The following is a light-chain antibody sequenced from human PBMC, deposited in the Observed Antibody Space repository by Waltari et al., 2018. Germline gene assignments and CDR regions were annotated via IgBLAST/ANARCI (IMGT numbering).Light chain of an antibody. CDR2: ENT. J-gene: IGLJ7*01. CDR1: SSNIGNNY. V-gene: IGLV1-51*02. CDR3: GTCDSSLRGAV. Sequence: QSVLTQPPSVSAAPGQRVTIPCSGGSSNIGNNYVSWYQQFPGTAPKLLIEENTERPSGIPGRFPGSKSGTSASVDITGLQAGDEADYYCGTCDSSLRGAVFGGGTHLTVL.